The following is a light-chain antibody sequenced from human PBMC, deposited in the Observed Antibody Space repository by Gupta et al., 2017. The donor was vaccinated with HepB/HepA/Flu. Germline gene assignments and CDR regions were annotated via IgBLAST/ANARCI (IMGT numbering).Light chain of an antibody. J-gene: IGKJ2*01. CDR2: DMS. CDR3: QQANAYPYT. V-gene: IGKV1D-12*01. Sequence: DIQMTQSPSSVSASVGDRVTISCRASQVISDSQLAWYQQRPGKAPKLLIYDMSTLESGVPSRFSGSGSGTDFTLTISSLQPEDLATYYCQQANAYPYTFGQGTKLEIK. CDR1: QVISDSQ.